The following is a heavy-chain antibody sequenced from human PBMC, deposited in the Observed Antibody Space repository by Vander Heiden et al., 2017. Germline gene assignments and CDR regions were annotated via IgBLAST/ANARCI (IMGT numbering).Heavy chain of an antibody. CDR2: IRPYNGDT. Sequence: QVQLVQSGAEVKKPGASAKVSCKASGYTFITYGISWVRQAPGQGLEWMGWIRPYNGDTYYAQKFQGRVTMTTDTLTSTVYVEVRSLRSDDTAVYYCATHGGSGAVAGTEGCWGQGTLIIVSS. J-gene: IGHJ4*02. V-gene: IGHV1-18*01. CDR3: ATHGGSGAVAGTEGC. CDR1: GYTFITYG. D-gene: IGHD6-19*01.